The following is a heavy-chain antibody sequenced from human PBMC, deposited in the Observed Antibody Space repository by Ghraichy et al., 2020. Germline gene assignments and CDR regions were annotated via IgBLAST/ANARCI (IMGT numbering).Heavy chain of an antibody. Sequence: GGSLRLSCAASGFTFSSYSMNWVRQAPGKGLEWVSYISSSSSTIYYADSVKGRFTISRDNAKNSLYLQMNSLRGEDTAVYYCARGAPGYCSSTSCYILPKEPQRQHWFDPWGQGTLVTVSS. CDR3: ARGAPGYCSSTSCYILPKEPQRQHWFDP. CDR2: ISSSSSTI. V-gene: IGHV3-48*01. D-gene: IGHD2-2*02. J-gene: IGHJ5*02. CDR1: GFTFSSYS.